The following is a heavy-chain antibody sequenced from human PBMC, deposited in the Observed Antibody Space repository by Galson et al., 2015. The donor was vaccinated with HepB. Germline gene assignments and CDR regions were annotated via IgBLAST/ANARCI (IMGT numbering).Heavy chain of an antibody. V-gene: IGHV1-46*03. D-gene: IGHD5-12*01. CDR1: GYTFTSYY. Sequence: SVKVSCKASGYTFTSYYMHWVRQAPGQGLEWMGIINPSGGSTSYAQKFQGRVTMTRDTSTSTVHMELSSLRSEDTAVYYCARVSEVATIRGIAFDIWGQGTMVTVSS. J-gene: IGHJ3*02. CDR3: ARVSEVATIRGIAFDI. CDR2: INPSGGST.